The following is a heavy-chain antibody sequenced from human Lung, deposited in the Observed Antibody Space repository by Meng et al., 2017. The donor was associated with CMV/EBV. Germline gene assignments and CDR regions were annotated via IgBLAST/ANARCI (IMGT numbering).Heavy chain of an antibody. D-gene: IGHD6-19*01. J-gene: IGHJ4*02. CDR3: ARVIAVAGTAPFDF. Sequence: ASXXVSXKTSGYTFTGYYIHWVRQAPGHGLEWMGRINPNTGVTNYAQKFQGRVSMTRDTSISTAYMELGRLRSDDTAIYYCARVIAVAGTAPFDFWGQGNXVNGAS. V-gene: IGHV1-2*06. CDR1: GYTFTGYY. CDR2: INPNTGVT.